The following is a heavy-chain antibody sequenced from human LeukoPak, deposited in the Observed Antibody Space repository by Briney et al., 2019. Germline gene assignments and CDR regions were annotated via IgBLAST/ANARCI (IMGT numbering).Heavy chain of an antibody. V-gene: IGHV1-8*03. D-gene: IGHD6-13*01. CDR3: ARRSSSWYPPVGYYYYMDV. J-gene: IGHJ6*03. Sequence: ASVKVSCKASGYTFTSYDINWVRQATGQELEWMGWTNPNSGNTGYAQKFQGRVTITRNTSISTAYMELSSLRSEDTAVYYCARRSSSWYPPVGYYYYMDVWGKGTTVTVSS. CDR2: TNPNSGNT. CDR1: GYTFTSYD.